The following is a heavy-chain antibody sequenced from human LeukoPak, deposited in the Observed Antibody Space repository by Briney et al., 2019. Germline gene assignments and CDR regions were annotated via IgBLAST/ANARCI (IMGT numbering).Heavy chain of an antibody. J-gene: IGHJ3*02. CDR3: ARDLTIVVVPSDAFDI. CDR2: IKQDGSEK. CDR1: GFTFSSYW. Sequence: GGSLRLSCAASGFTFSSYWMSWVRQAPGKGLEWVANIKQDGSEKYYGDSVKGRFTISRDNAKNSLYLQMNSLRAEDTAVYYCARDLTIVVVPSDAFDIWGQGTMVTVSS. D-gene: IGHD2-2*01. V-gene: IGHV3-7*01.